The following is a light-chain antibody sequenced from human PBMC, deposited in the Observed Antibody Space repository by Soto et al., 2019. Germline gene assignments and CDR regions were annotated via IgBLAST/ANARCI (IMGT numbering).Light chain of an antibody. J-gene: IGKJ1*01. CDR3: QQTYSGRTWT. Sequence: DFQMTQSPSSLSASVGDRVTITCRASQNIFFYLNWYQQKPGRAPKLLIYAASTLQSGVPSRFSGGGSGTDFTLTINGLQPEDLASYYCQQTYSGRTWTFGQGTEVEVK. V-gene: IGKV1-39*01. CDR2: AAS. CDR1: QNIFFY.